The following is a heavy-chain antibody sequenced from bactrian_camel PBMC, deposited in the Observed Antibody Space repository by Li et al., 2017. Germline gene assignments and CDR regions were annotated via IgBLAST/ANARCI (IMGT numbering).Heavy chain of an antibody. V-gene: IGHV3-2*01. J-gene: IGHJ4*01. CDR2: FYSGAGSA. D-gene: IGHD4*01. CDR3: AADRSFFTATATDKSEYDY. Sequence: HVQLVESGGGLVQPGGSLRLSCAASGFTFSNYYMSWVRQAPGKGLERVSSFYSGAGSAYYAVSVEGRFTMSRDNAKNTVYLQMNSLKPEDTATYYCAADRSFFTATATDKSEYDYWGQGTQVTVS. CDR1: GFTFSNYY.